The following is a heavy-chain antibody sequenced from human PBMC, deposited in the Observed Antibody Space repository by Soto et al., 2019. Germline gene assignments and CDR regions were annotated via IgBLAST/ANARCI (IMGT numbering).Heavy chain of an antibody. J-gene: IGHJ4*01. V-gene: IGHV1-2*02. D-gene: IGHD6-13*01. CDR2: INPNSGGT. CDR3: AREEATAGNDCFDY. Sequence: GVSAKVSCTASTGNYLHWVRQAPGPGLEWMGWINPNSGGTHYAEQFQGRVTMTWDTSISTVYMELNSLTSDDTAVYYCAREEATAGNDCFDYWG. CDR1: TGNY.